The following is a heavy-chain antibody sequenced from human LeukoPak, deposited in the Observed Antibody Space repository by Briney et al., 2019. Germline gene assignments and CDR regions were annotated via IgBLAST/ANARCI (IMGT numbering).Heavy chain of an antibody. CDR1: GFTFSSYA. D-gene: IGHD3-22*01. Sequence: QSGGSLRLSCAASGFTFSSYAMHWVRQAPGKGLEYVSAISSNGGSTYYANSVKGRFTISRDNSKNTLYLQMGSLRAEDMAVYYCARVFPKMTNYYDSSGYDYWGQGTLVTVSS. CDR2: ISSNGGST. J-gene: IGHJ4*02. V-gene: IGHV3-64*01. CDR3: ARVFPKMTNYYDSSGYDY.